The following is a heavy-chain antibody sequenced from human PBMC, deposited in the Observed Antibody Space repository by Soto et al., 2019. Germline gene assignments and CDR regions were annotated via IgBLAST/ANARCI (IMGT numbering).Heavy chain of an antibody. Sequence: SETLSLTCTVSGGSISSSSYYWGWIRQPPGKGLEWIGSIHYSGSTYYNPSLRSRVTISVDTSKNQFSLKLSSVTAADTAVYYCARQVSDTAMHYYYYGMDVWGQGTTVTVSS. CDR3: ARQVSDTAMHYYYYGMDV. CDR1: GGSISSSSYY. CDR2: IHYSGST. J-gene: IGHJ6*02. D-gene: IGHD5-18*01. V-gene: IGHV4-39*01.